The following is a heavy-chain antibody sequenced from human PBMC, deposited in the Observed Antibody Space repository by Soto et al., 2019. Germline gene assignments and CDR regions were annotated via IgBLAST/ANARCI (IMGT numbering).Heavy chain of an antibody. V-gene: IGHV4-39*02. J-gene: IGHJ4*02. CDR1: GGSTSSSSYY. CDR3: ARDRTTVTQWLSGY. CDR2: IYYSGST. Sequence: SETLSLTCTVSGGSTSSSSYYWGWIRQPPGKGLEWIGSIYYSGSTYYNPSLKSRVTISVDTSKNQFSLKLSSVTAADTAVYYCARDRTTVTQWLSGYWGQGTLVTVSS. D-gene: IGHD4-17*01.